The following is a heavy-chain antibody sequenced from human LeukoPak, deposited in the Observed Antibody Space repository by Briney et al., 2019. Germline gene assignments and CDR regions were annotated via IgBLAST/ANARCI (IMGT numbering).Heavy chain of an antibody. CDR2: ISYDGSNK. J-gene: IGHJ4*02. V-gene: IGHV3-30*03. D-gene: IGHD6-13*01. Sequence: GRSLRLSCAASGFTFSSYGMHWVRQAPGKGLEWVAVISYDGSNKYYADSVKGRFTISRDNSKNTLYLRMNSLRAEDTAVYYCVAEFDYWGQGTLVTVFS. CDR3: VAEFDY. CDR1: GFTFSSYG.